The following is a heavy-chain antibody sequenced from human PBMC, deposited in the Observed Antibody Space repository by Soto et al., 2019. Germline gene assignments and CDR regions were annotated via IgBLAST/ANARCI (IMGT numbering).Heavy chain of an antibody. CDR3: ARPGYYDLLSGYSLFDY. CDR2: VSYSGST. V-gene: IGHV4-59*08. Sequence: QVQLQESGPGLVKPSETLFVTCTVSGGSTDSLYWSWVRQPPGKGLEWIGYVSYSGSTTYNPSLKLRAIVSIDTSKTQFPLTLTSVTAADTAVYYCARPGYYDLLSGYSLFDYWGQGILVTVSS. J-gene: IGHJ4*02. D-gene: IGHD3-3*01. CDR1: GGSTDSLY.